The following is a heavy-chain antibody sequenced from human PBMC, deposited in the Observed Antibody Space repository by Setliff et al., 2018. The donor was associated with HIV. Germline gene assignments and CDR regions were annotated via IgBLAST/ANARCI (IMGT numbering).Heavy chain of an antibody. V-gene: IGHV3-23*01. J-gene: IGHJ1*01. CDR3: VRDLVYYYDNSGSFYVAEYFQH. D-gene: IGHD3-22*01. CDR1: ELTFSNYA. Sequence: GGSLRLSCAASELTFSNYAMTWVRQAPGKGLEWVSSLSGSGGSTYYADSVKGRFTISRDNSKNTLYLRMNSLRAEDTAVYYCVRDLVYYYDNSGSFYVAEYFQHWGQGTLVTVSS. CDR2: LSGSGGST.